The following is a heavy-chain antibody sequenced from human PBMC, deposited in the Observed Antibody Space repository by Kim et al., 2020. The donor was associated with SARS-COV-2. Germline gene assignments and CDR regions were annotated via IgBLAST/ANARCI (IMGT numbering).Heavy chain of an antibody. CDR2: IDYKGNT. D-gene: IGHD3-22*01. CDR1: GGSFSGYY. J-gene: IGHJ4*01. CDR3: ARGGYYDSSGYLLT. Sequence: SETLSLTCAVRGGSFSGYYCTWIRQSAGKGLEWIGQIDYKGNTNYNPSLKSRLTISTDTSKNQFSLKMTSVTAADTATYYCARGGYYDSSGYLLTWGHGT. V-gene: IGHV4-34*01.